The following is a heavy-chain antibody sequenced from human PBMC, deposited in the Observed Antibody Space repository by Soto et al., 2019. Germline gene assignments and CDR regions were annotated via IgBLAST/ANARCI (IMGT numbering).Heavy chain of an antibody. CDR1: GLTFSSYG. J-gene: IGHJ6*02. D-gene: IGHD4-17*01. Sequence: QVQLVESGGGVVQPGRSLRLSCVASGLTFSSYGMHWVRQAPGKGLECVAVMSYDGNNKHHADSVKGRFTISRDNSKNTLYLQMNSLTTEDTAVYYCAKDRSHGDYSDFYGMDVWGQGTTVTVSS. CDR3: AKDRSHGDYSDFYGMDV. CDR2: MSYDGNNK. V-gene: IGHV3-30*18.